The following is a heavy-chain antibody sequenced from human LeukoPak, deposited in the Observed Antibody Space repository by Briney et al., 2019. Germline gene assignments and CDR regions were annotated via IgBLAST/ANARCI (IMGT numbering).Heavy chain of an antibody. CDR3: ARDGMVRGARYTWFDP. D-gene: IGHD3-10*01. CDR1: GGSISSYS. CDR2: IYTSVST. J-gene: IGHJ5*02. Sequence: SETLSLTCTVSGGSISSYSWSWVRQPAGQGLEWIGRIYTSVSTNYNPSLKSRGTMSVDTSKNQFSRKLSSVTAADTAVYYCARDGMVRGARYTWFDPWGQGTLVTVSS. V-gene: IGHV4-4*07.